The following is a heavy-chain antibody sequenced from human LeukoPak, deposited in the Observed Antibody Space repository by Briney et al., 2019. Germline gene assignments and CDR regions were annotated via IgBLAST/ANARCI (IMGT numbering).Heavy chain of an antibody. V-gene: IGHV3-23*01. CDR1: GFSFSSYA. CDR2: IISSGDT. Sequence: GGSLRLSCAASGFSFSSYAMSWGRQAPGRGREWVSAIISSGDTYYAGSVLDRFTISRDNSKTTLYMQINSLRAADTAVYYCAKDAVEATAYYFDYWRQGILVTVPS. D-gene: IGHD1-26*01. CDR3: AKDAVEATAYYFDY. J-gene: IGHJ4*02.